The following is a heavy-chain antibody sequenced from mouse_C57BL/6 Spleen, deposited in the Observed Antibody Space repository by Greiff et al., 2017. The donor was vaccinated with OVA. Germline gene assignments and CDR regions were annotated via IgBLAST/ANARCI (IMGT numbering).Heavy chain of an antibody. CDR1: GYAFSSYW. D-gene: IGHD3-3*01. CDR3: ARERAGPAWFAY. J-gene: IGHJ3*01. CDR2: LYPGDGDT. Sequence: QVQLQQSGAELVKPGASVKISCKASGYAFSSYWMNWVKQRPGQGLEWIGQLYPGDGDTNYNGKFKGKATMTADKSSSTAYMPLSSLTSEDSAVDFCARERAGPAWFAYWGQGTLVTVSA. V-gene: IGHV1-80*01.